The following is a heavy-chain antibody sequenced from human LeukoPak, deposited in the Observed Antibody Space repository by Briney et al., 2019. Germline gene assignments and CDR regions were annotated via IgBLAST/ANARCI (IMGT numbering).Heavy chain of an antibody. V-gene: IGHV3-30-3*01. D-gene: IGHD1-20*01. CDR1: GFTFSRYP. CDR3: LRDLNWSLDQ. Sequence: GGSLRLSCAASGFTFSRYPIHWVRQAPGKGLEWVAVISYDGSNKYYADSVKGRFTISRDNAKNTLYLQMNSLRAEDTAVYYCLRDLNWSLDQWGQGTLVTVSS. CDR2: ISYDGSNK. J-gene: IGHJ4*02.